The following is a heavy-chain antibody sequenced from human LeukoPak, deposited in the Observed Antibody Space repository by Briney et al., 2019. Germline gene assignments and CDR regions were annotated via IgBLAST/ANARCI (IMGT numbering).Heavy chain of an antibody. Sequence: PSETLSLTCTVPGGSISPYSWSWIRQTPGKGLDGIGYILYSGTTTNYNPSLKSRVTISVDTSKNQFSLKLSSVTAADTAVYYCARVGDWNDLVYWGQGTLVTVSS. CDR2: ILYSGTT. J-gene: IGHJ4*02. V-gene: IGHV4-59*13. CDR1: GGSISPYS. D-gene: IGHD1-1*01. CDR3: ARVGDWNDLVY.